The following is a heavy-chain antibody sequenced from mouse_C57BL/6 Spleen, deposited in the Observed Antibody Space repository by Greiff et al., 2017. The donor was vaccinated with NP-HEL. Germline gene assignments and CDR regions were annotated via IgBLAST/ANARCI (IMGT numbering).Heavy chain of an antibody. Sequence: EVQLQQSGPELVKPGASVKISCKASGYTFTDYYMNWVKQSHGKSLEWIGDINPNNGGTSYNQKFKGKATLTVDKSSSTAYMELCSLTSEDSAVYYCARDSQLHAMDYWGQGTSVTVSS. V-gene: IGHV1-26*01. CDR3: ARDSQLHAMDY. J-gene: IGHJ4*01. CDR1: GYTFTDYY. D-gene: IGHD1-1*01. CDR2: INPNNGGT.